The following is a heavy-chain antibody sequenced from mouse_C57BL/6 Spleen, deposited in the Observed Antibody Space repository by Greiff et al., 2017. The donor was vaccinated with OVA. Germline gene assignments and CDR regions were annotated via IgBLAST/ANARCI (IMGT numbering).Heavy chain of an antibody. Sequence: VQLQQPGTELVKPGASVKLSCKASGYTFTSYWMHWVKQRTEQGLEWIGRIDPEDGETKYAPKFQGKATITADTSSNTAYLQLSSLTSEDTAVYYCASHGTSFDYWGQGTTLTVSS. J-gene: IGHJ2*01. V-gene: IGHV14-2*01. CDR2: IDPEDGET. D-gene: IGHD1-3*01. CDR3: ASHGTSFDY. CDR1: GYTFTSYW.